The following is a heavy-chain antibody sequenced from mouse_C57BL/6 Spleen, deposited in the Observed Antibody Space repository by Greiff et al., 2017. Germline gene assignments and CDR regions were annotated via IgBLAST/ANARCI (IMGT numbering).Heavy chain of an antibody. CDR2: ISGGGGNT. CDR3: ARHGILGYYFDY. D-gene: IGHD3-1*01. J-gene: IGHJ2*01. CDR1: GFTFSSYT. V-gene: IGHV5-9*01. Sequence: EVMLVESGGGLVKPGGSLKLSCAASGFTFSSYTMSWVRQTPEKRLEWVATISGGGGNTYYPDSVKGRFTISRDNAKNTLYLQMSSLRSEDTALYYCARHGILGYYFDYWGQGTTLTVSS.